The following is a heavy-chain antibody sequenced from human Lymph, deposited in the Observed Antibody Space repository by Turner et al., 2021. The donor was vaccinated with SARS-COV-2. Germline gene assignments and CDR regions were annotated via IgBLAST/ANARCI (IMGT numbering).Heavy chain of an antibody. CDR1: GFTFSSDG. V-gene: IGHV3-33*01. J-gene: IGHJ4*02. D-gene: IGHD1-26*01. CDR3: ARDGAVGATTGLDY. Sequence: QVQLVESGRGVVQPERSLRLSFAAYGFTFSSDGIHWVRQAPGKGLEWVAVIWYDASNKYYADSVKGRFTISRDNTKHTVNLQMNSLRAEDTAVYYCARDGAVGATTGLDYWGQGTLVTVSS. CDR2: IWYDASNK.